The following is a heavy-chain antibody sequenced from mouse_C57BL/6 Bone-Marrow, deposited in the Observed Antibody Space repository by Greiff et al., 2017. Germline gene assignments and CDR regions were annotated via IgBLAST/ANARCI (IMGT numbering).Heavy chain of an antibody. CDR2: IDPANGNT. Sequence: VQLQQSVAELVRPGASVKLSCTASGFNIKNTYMHWVKQRPEQGLEWIGRIDPANGNTEYAPKFQGKATITADTSSNTAYLQLSSLTSEDTAVYYCTSYYYGSSYFDYWGQGTTLTVSS. CDR3: TSYYYGSSYFDY. V-gene: IGHV14-3*01. D-gene: IGHD1-1*01. J-gene: IGHJ2*01. CDR1: GFNIKNTY.